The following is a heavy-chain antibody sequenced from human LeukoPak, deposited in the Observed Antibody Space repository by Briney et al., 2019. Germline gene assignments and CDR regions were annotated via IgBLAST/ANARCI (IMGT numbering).Heavy chain of an antibody. CDR1: GLTVYTNV. Sequence: PGGSLRLSCAASGLTVYTNVMSWVRQAPRKRLGWVSILYSGGRTYYGDSVKGRLTISRDNSRNTLYLQMNSLRAEDTAMYYCTKSGPPDPYWGQGTMVTVSS. J-gene: IGHJ3*01. V-gene: IGHV3-53*01. D-gene: IGHD1-14*01. CDR3: TKSGPPDPY. CDR2: LYSGGRT.